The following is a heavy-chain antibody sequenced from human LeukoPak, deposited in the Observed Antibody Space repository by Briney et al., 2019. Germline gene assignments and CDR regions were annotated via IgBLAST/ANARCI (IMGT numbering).Heavy chain of an antibody. D-gene: IGHD3-3*01. V-gene: IGHV3-7*04. CDR2: K. Sequence: KYYVDSVKGRFTISRDNAKNSLYLQMNSLRAEDTAVYYCARLSYDFWSGYLYYYYYYMDVWGKGTTVTVSS. CDR3: ARLSYDFWSGYLYYYYYYMDV. J-gene: IGHJ6*03.